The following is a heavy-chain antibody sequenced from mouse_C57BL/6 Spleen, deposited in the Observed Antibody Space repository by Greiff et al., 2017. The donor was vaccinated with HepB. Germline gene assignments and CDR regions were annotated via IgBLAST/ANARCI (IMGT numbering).Heavy chain of an antibody. CDR3: ARAITTLVPTPLWYFDV. J-gene: IGHJ1*03. V-gene: IGHV1-81*01. CDR2: IYPRSGNT. D-gene: IGHD1-1*01. CDR1: GFTFTSYG. Sequence: VQLQQSGAELARPGASVKLSCKASGFTFTSYGISWVKQRTGQGLEWIVEIYPRSGNTYYNEKFKGKATLTADKSSITAYMEMRSLTSEDSSVYFCARAITTLVPTPLWYFDVWGTGTTVTVSS.